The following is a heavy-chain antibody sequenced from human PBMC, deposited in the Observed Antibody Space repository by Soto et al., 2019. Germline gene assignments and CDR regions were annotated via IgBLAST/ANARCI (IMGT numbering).Heavy chain of an antibody. Sequence: QAQLVQSGAEVKKPGASVKVSCKASGYSFFTYGISWVRQAPGQGLEWMGWISAHNANTNYAQKLQGRVTMTTDTSTSTAYMGLRSLRSDDTAVYYCEIVPGCNYFNYFDPRGQGTLVTVSS. CDR3: EIVPGCNYFNYFDP. CDR2: ISAHNANT. CDR1: GYSFFTYG. V-gene: IGHV1-18*01. D-gene: IGHD4-4*01. J-gene: IGHJ5*02.